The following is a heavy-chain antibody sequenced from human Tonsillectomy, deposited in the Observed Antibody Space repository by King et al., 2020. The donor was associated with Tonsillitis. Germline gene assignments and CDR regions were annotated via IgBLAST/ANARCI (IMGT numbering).Heavy chain of an antibody. CDR2: ISGSNSHR. CDR1: GFTLSVYS. Sequence: EVQLVESGGGLVKPGGSLRLSCAASGFTLSVYSFNWVRQAPGKGLDWVSFISGSNSHRLYSDAVKGRFTISRDNAKNSLYLQMNNLRVEDTAVYYCARVLAGMDVWGEGTTVTVAS. D-gene: IGHD2/OR15-2a*01. CDR3: ARVLAGMDV. V-gene: IGHV3-21*01. J-gene: IGHJ6*04.